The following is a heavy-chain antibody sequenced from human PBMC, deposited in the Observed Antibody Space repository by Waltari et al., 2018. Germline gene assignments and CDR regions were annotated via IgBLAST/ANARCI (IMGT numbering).Heavy chain of an antibody. J-gene: IGHJ4*02. V-gene: IGHV3-30*18. CDR3: AKGAYDFWSGYPYYFDY. Sequence: QVQLVESVGGVVQPGRSLRLSCAASGFTFSSYGMHWVRQAQGKGLEWVAVISYDGSNKYYADSVKGRFTISRDNSKNTLYLQMNSLRAEDTAVYYCAKGAYDFWSGYPYYFDYWGQGTLVTVSS. CDR1: GFTFSSYG. CDR2: ISYDGSNK. D-gene: IGHD3-3*01.